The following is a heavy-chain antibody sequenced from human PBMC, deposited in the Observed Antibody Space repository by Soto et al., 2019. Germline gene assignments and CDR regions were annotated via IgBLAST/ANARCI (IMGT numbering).Heavy chain of an antibody. CDR1: GFSFSSYS. J-gene: IGHJ4*02. D-gene: IGHD3-22*01. CDR3: ARDLGYYDSSGYFDY. Sequence: GGSLRLSFAASGFSFSSYSMNGVRQAAGKGLEWVSSISSSSSYIYYADSVKGRFTISRDNAKNSLYLQMNSLRADDTAVYYRARDLGYYDSSGYFDYWGQGALVTVPS. CDR2: ISSSSSYI. V-gene: IGHV3-21*04.